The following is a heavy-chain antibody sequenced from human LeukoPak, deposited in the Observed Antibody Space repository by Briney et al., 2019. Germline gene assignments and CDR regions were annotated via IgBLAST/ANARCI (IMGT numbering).Heavy chain of an antibody. CDR3: ARGLEYYDYVWGSYRFDVFDV. D-gene: IGHD3-16*02. CDR2: ISNRGTTK. Sequence: GGSLRLSCVASGFTFSDYYMSWIRQAPGKGLEWISYISNRGTTKYYADSVKGRFAISRDNAKNSLYLQMNSLRAEDTAVYYCARGLEYYDYVWGSYRFDVFDVCGQGTMVTVSS. CDR1: GFTFSDYY. V-gene: IGHV3-11*04. J-gene: IGHJ3*01.